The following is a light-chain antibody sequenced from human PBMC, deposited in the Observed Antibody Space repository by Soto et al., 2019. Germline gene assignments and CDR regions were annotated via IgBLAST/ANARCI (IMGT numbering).Light chain of an antibody. J-gene: IGLJ3*02. CDR2: EVS. Sequence: QSALTQPASVSGSPGQSITISCTGTSSDVGGYKYISWYQQHPGKAPKLMIYEVSERPSGVSNRFSGSKSGNTASLTISGLQAEDEADYYWSSYISSTTLGFGGGTKLTVL. CDR3: SSYISSTTLG. CDR1: SSDVGGYKY. V-gene: IGLV2-14*01.